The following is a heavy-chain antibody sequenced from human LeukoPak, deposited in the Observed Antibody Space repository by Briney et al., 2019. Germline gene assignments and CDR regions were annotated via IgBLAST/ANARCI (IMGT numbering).Heavy chain of an antibody. Sequence: SETLSLTCTVSGGSISSYYWSWIRQPPGKGPEWIGYIYYSGSTNYNPSLKSRVTISVDTSKNQFSLKLSSVTAADTAVYYCARSRIQLRFDPWGQGTLVTVSS. V-gene: IGHV4-59*01. D-gene: IGHD5-18*01. J-gene: IGHJ5*02. CDR1: GGSISSYY. CDR3: ARSRIQLRFDP. CDR2: IYYSGST.